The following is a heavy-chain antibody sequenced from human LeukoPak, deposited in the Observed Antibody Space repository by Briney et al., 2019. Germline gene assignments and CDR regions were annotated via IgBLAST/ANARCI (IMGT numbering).Heavy chain of an antibody. V-gene: IGHV4-59*01. CDR2: IYYSGSP. CDR3: AYGGDAYKTGY. D-gene: IGHD5-24*01. J-gene: IGHJ4*02. Sequence: PSETLSLTCTVSGASITDYSWSWIRQPPAKGLEWIGYIYYSGSPNYNPSLKSRVTLSLDTSQNQFSLKLTSVTAADTAVYYCAYGGDAYKTGYWGQGTLVTVSS. CDR1: GASITDYS.